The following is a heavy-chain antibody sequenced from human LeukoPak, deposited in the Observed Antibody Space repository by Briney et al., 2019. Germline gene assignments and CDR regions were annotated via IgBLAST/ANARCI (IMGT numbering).Heavy chain of an antibody. CDR1: GFTFSSYG. CDR3: ARRDYYGSGSPDF. Sequence: GGSLRLSCAASGFTFSSYGMHWVRQAPGKGLEWVAVIWYDGSNKYYADSVKGRFTISRDNSKHTLYLQMNSLRAEDTALYYCARRDYYGSGSPDFWGQGTLVTVSS. CDR2: IWYDGSNK. D-gene: IGHD3-10*01. J-gene: IGHJ4*02. V-gene: IGHV3-33*01.